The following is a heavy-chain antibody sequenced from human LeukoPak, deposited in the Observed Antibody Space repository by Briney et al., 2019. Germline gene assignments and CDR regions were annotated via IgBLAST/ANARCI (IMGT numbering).Heavy chain of an antibody. D-gene: IGHD5-18*01. J-gene: IGHJ4*02. CDR1: GGSISSGGYS. CDR3: ASTRGYSYGKHAPFDY. V-gene: IGHV4-30-2*01. CDR2: IYHSGST. Sequence: PSETLSLTCAVSGGSISSGGYSWSWIRQPPGKGLEWIGYIYHSGSTYYNPSLKSRVTISVDRSKNQFSLKLSPVTAADTAVYYCASTRGYSYGKHAPFDYWGQGTLVTVSS.